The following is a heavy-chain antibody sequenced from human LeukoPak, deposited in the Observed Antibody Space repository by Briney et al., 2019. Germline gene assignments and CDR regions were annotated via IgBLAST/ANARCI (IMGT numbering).Heavy chain of an antibody. J-gene: IGHJ4*02. Sequence: GGSLRLSCAASGFTFSDHYMDWVRQAPGKGLEWVGRTRNKANSYTTEYAASVKGRFTISRDDSKNSLYLQMNSLKTEDTAVYYCASDNYSGSGTYSYYFDYWGQGTLVTVSS. D-gene: IGHD3-10*01. CDR2: TRNKANSYTT. V-gene: IGHV3-72*01. CDR3: ASDNYSGSGTYSYYFDY. CDR1: GFTFSDHY.